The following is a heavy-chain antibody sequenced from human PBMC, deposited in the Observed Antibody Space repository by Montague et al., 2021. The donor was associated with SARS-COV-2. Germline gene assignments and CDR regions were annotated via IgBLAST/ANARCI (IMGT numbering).Heavy chain of an antibody. CDR1: GFTFSSYA. V-gene: IGHV3-30*04. J-gene: IGHJ6*02. CDR3: ARVLDYYGSGSYPLYYYYGMTS. CDR2: ISYDGSNK. Sequence: SLRLSCAASGFTFSSYAMHWVRQAPGKGLEWVAVISYDGSNKYYADSVKGRFTISRDNSKNTLYLQMNSLRAEDTAVYYCARVLDYYGSGSYPLYYYYGMTSGAKGPRSPSP. D-gene: IGHD3-10*01.